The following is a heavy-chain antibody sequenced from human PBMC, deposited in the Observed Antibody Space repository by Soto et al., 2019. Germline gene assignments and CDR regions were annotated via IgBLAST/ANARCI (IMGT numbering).Heavy chain of an antibody. V-gene: IGHV1-18*04. Sequence: GASVKVSCKASGYTFSNYGISGVRQAPGQGLEWMAWISAHNGNTNYAQKFQDRVTMTTDTSTTTAFMELRSLTSDDTAVYYCARGKGSLGPYYYGLAVWGQGTTVTVSS. J-gene: IGHJ6*02. CDR1: GYTFSNYG. CDR2: ISAHNGNT. CDR3: ARGKGSLGPYYYGLAV. D-gene: IGHD1-26*01.